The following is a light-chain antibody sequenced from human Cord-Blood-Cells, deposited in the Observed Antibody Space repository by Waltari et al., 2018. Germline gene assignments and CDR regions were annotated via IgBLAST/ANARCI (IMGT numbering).Light chain of an antibody. CDR1: QSVSSSY. CDR3: QQYGSSLYS. J-gene: IGKJ2*03. CDR2: GAS. Sequence: EILLTQSPVALTLSPGESPTLSCRASQSVSSSYLAWYQQKPGQAPRLLIYGASSRATGIPDRFSGSGSGTDFTLTISRLEPEDFAVYYCQQYGSSLYSFGQGTKLEIK. V-gene: IGKV3-20*01.